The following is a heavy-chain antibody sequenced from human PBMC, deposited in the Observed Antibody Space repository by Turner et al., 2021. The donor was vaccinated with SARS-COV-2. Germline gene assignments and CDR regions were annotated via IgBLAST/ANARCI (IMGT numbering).Heavy chain of an antibody. V-gene: IGHV3-21*01. J-gene: IGHJ3*02. CDR1: GFTFSSYR. Sequence: EVQLVESGGGLVKPGGSLRLSCAASGFTFSSYRMNWVRQAPGKGLEWVSSISSSSSYIYYADSVKGRFTISRDNSKNTLYLQMNSLRAEDTAVYYCANLLSIESYVWGSYRVANAFDIWGQGTMVTVSS. CDR3: ANLLSIESYVWGSYRVANAFDI. D-gene: IGHD3-16*02. CDR2: ISSSSSYI.